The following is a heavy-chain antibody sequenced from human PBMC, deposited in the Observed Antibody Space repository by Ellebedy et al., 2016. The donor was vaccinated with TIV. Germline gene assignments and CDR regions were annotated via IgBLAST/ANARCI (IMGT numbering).Heavy chain of an antibody. CDR3: AREGRQVISEVAFDV. CDR1: GFTFSSYW. V-gene: IGHV3-7*01. Sequence: GESLKISXAASGFTFSSYWMSWVRQAPGKGLEWVATIKQDGSQKYYVDSVKGRFTISRDNAKNSLFLQMNSLRVEDTAVYYCAREGRQVISEVAFDVWGQGTMVTVSS. CDR2: IKQDGSQK. J-gene: IGHJ3*01. D-gene: IGHD2-21*01.